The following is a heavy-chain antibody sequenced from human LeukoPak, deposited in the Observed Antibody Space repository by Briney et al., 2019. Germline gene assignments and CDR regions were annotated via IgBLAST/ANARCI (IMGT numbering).Heavy chain of an antibody. CDR2: ISHSATT. V-gene: IGHV4-38-2*02. CDR1: GYSLSSTFY. J-gene: IGHJ4*02. CDR3: ARVNTPVATFDY. D-gene: IGHD2-15*01. Sequence: SDTLSLTCNVSGYSLSSTFYGAWIRPPPGKGLEWIATISHSATTYYTPSLKSRLTMSVDPSKNQFSLKLSSVTVADTAVYYCARVNTPVATFDYWGQGTLVTVSS.